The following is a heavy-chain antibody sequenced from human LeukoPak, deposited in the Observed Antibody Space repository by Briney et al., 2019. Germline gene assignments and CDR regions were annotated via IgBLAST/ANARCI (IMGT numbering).Heavy chain of an antibody. D-gene: IGHD5-18*01. CDR2: INPNSGGT. CDR3: ARDGDTYGYYYYGLDV. Sequence: GASVKVSCKASGYTFRGYYIQWVRQAPGQGLEWMGWINPNSGGTNYAQKFQAGVTMTTDTSISTAYMELSRLRSDDTAVYYCARDGDTYGYYYYGLDVWGQGTTVTVSS. V-gene: IGHV1-2*02. J-gene: IGHJ6*02. CDR1: GYTFRGYY.